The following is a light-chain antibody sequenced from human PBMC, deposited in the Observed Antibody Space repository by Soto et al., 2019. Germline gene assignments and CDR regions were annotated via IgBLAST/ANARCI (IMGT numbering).Light chain of an antibody. V-gene: IGKV1-39*01. Sequence: DIQMTQSPSSVSASIGDTVTITCRASQDINVYLNWYQQKPGEVPKLLIYSASTLHSGVPSRFTGSGSETDFTLIIRSLQPEDFATYYCQHGYVAPYSFGQGTKVDIK. CDR3: QHGYVAPYS. CDR1: QDINVY. CDR2: SAS. J-gene: IGKJ2*03.